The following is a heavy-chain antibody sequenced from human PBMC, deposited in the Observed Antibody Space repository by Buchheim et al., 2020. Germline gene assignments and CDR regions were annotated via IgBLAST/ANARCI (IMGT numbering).Heavy chain of an antibody. CDR1: EFTFSSYA. V-gene: IGHV3-23*01. CDR3: AKEHYYDSSGYDNWFDP. J-gene: IGHJ5*02. Sequence: EVQLLESGGGLVQPGGSLRLSCAASEFTFSSYAMSWVRQAPGKGLEWVSAISGSGGSTYYADSVKGRFTISRDNSKNTLYLQMSSLRAEDTAVYYCAKEHYYDSSGYDNWFDPWGQGTL. D-gene: IGHD3-22*01. CDR2: ISGSGGST.